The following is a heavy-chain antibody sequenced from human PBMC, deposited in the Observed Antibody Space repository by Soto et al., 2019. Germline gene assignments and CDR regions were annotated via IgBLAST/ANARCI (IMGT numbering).Heavy chain of an antibody. CDR1: GGTFSSYA. V-gene: IGHV1-69*01. CDR3: ARGGRQQLVRTLYYSMDV. CDR2: IIPIFGTA. J-gene: IGHJ6*02. Sequence: QVQLVQSGAEVKKPGSSVKVSCKASGGTFSSYAISWVRQAPGQGLEWMGGIIPIFGTANYAQKFQGRVTITADESTSTAYMELSSLRSEDTAVYYCARGGRQQLVRTLYYSMDVWGQGTTVTVSS. D-gene: IGHD6-13*01.